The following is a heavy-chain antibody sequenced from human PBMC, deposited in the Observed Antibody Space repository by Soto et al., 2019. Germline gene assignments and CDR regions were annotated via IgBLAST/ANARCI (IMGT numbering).Heavy chain of an antibody. Sequence: GESLKISCKGSGYSFTSYWIGWVRQMPGKGLEWMGIIYPGDSDTRYSPSFQGQVTISADKSISTAYLQWSSLKASDTAMYYCARSPYYGSGSYLHYGMDVWGQGTKVTVSS. CDR1: GYSFTSYW. CDR2: IYPGDSDT. CDR3: ARSPYYGSGSYLHYGMDV. D-gene: IGHD3-10*01. V-gene: IGHV5-51*01. J-gene: IGHJ6*02.